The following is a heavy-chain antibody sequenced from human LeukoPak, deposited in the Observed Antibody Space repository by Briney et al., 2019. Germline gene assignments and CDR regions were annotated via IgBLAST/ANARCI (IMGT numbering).Heavy chain of an antibody. CDR1: GFTFTSSA. J-gene: IGHJ6*02. D-gene: IGHD3-16*01. CDR3: AAAGGPPYYYYGMDV. CDR2: IVVGSGNT. Sequence: GASVKVSCMASGFTFTSSAVQWVRQARGQRLEWTGWIVVGSGNTNYAQKFQERVTITRDMSTSTAYMELSSLRSEDTAVYYCAAAGGPPYYYYGMDVWGQGTTVTVSS. V-gene: IGHV1-58*01.